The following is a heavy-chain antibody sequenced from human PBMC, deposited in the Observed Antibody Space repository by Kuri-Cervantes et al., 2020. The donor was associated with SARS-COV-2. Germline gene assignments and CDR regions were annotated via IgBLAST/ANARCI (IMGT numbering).Heavy chain of an antibody. D-gene: IGHD1-7*01. CDR3: ARKTDWNYGAGDAFDI. CDR1: GGSISSSSYY. CDR2: IYYSGST. Sequence: GSLRLSCTVSGGSISSSSYYWGWIRQPPGKGLEWIGSIYYSGSTYYNPSLKSRVTISVDTSKNQFSLQLNSVTPEDTAVYYCARKTDWNYGAGDAFDIWGQGTMVTVSS. J-gene: IGHJ3*02. V-gene: IGHV4-39*07.